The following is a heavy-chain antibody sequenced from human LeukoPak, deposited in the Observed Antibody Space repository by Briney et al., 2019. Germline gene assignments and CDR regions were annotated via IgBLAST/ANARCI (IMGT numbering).Heavy chain of an antibody. V-gene: IGHV3-23*01. Sequence: GGSLRLSCAASGFIFSNYAMSWVRQAPGKGLEWVSRISGSGSNTYYADSVKGRFTISRDNSKNTLYLQMNSLRAEDTAVYYCAKESAWLVHRGFDYWGQGTLVTVSS. D-gene: IGHD6-19*01. CDR3: AKESAWLVHRGFDY. CDR2: ISGSGSNT. CDR1: GFIFSNYA. J-gene: IGHJ4*02.